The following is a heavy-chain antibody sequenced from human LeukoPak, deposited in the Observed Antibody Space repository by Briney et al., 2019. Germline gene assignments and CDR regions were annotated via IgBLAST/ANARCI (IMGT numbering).Heavy chain of an antibody. CDR1: GFTFDDYA. CDR2: ISWNSGSI. D-gene: IGHD6-13*01. Sequence: GGSLRLSCAASGFTFDDYAMHWVRHAPGKGLEWVSGISWNSGSIGYADSVKGRFTISRDNTKNSLYLQMSSLRAADTALYYCARPTIAAAGVDAFDIWGQGTMVTVSS. J-gene: IGHJ3*02. CDR3: ARPTIAAAGVDAFDI. V-gene: IGHV3-9*01.